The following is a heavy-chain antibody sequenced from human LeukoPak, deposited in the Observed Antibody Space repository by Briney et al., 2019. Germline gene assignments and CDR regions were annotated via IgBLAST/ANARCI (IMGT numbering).Heavy chain of an antibody. Sequence: PSETLSLTCTVSGGFIGSNDWWSWVRQHPGKGLEWIGEIFHAGNINYNPSLESRVTISIDNSKNEFSLKLTSVTAADTAVYYCARGGGYYFDYWGQGILGTVSS. CDR3: ARGGGYYFDY. CDR1: GGFIGSNDW. J-gene: IGHJ4*02. CDR2: IFHAGNI. D-gene: IGHD3-16*01. V-gene: IGHV4-4*02.